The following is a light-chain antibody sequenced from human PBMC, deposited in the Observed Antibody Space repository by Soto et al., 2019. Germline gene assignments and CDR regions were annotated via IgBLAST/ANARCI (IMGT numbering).Light chain of an antibody. CDR2: EVN. Sequence: QSALTQPASLSGSPGQSITISCTGTSSDIGAYDYVSWFQQHPGKAPKLMISEVNNRPSGVSNRFSGSKSVNTASLTISGLQPEDEADYYCSSYTIKNTWVFGGGTKVTVL. CDR1: SSDIGAYDY. J-gene: IGLJ3*02. V-gene: IGLV2-14*01. CDR3: SSYTIKNTWV.